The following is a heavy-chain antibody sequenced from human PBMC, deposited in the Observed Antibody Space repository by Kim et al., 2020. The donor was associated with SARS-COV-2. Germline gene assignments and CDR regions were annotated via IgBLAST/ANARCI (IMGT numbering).Heavy chain of an antibody. D-gene: IGHD1-26*01. V-gene: IGHV1-18*01. Sequence: YAQKLQGRVTMTTDTSTSTACMERRSLRSDDTAVYYCARWRGGIYSFDYWGQGTLFTVSS. J-gene: IGHJ4*02. CDR3: ARWRGGIYSFDY.